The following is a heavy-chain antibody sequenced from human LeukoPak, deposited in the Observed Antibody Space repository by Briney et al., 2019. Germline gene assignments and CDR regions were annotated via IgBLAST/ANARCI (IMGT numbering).Heavy chain of an antibody. D-gene: IGHD6-19*01. V-gene: IGHV3-23*01. CDR1: GFTFSSYA. CDR3: AAYSSGWYYFDY. CDR2: ISGSGGST. J-gene: IGHJ4*02. Sequence: GGSLRLSCAASGFTFSSYAMRWVRQAPGKGLEWVSAISGSGGSTYYADSVKGRFTISRDNSKNTLYLQMNSLRAEDTAVYYCAAYSSGWYYFDYWGQGTLVTVSS.